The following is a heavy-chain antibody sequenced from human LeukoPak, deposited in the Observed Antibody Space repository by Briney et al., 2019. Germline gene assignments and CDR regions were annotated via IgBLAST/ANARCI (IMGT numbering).Heavy chain of an antibody. D-gene: IGHD4-17*01. CDR2: ISAYNGNT. CDR3: PRSIAGDYVEWFDP. J-gene: IGHJ5*02. CDR1: GYTFTSYG. V-gene: IGHV1-18*01. Sequence: ASVKVSCKASGYTFTSYGISWVRQAPGQGLEWMGWISAYNGNTNYAQKLQGRVTMTTDTSTSTAYMELRSLRSDDTAVSYCPRSIAGDYVEWFDPWGEGALVTVSS.